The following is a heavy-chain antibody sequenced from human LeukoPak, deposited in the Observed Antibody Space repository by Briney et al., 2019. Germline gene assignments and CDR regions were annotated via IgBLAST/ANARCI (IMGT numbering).Heavy chain of an antibody. CDR3: ARWAMLRGATD. V-gene: IGHV3-48*03. CDR1: GFTFSSYE. Sequence: GGALRLSCAASGFTFSSYEINWVRQAPGEGLEWVAYISGSGNIIFYADSVKGRFTVSRENARNSVYLQMNSLRGEDTAVYCCARWAMLRGATDWGQGTLVTVPS. CDR2: ISGSGNII. J-gene: IGHJ4*02. D-gene: IGHD3-10*01.